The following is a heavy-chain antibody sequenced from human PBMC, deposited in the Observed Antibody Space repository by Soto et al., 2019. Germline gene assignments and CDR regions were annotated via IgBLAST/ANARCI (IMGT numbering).Heavy chain of an antibody. D-gene: IGHD1-7*01. CDR1: GGSISSSSYY. CDR2: IYYSGST. V-gene: IGHV4-39*01. CDR3: ARQPYWNYVNYFDY. J-gene: IGHJ4*02. Sequence: SETLSLTCTVSGGSISSSSYYWGWIRQPPGKGLEWIGSIYYSGSTYYNPSLKSRVTISVDTSKNQFSLKLSSVTAADTAVYYCARQPYWNYVNYFDYWGQGTLVTVSS.